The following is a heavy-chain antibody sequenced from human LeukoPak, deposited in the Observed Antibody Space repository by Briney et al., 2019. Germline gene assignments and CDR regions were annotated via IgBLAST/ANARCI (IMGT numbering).Heavy chain of an antibody. D-gene: IGHD5-12*01. CDR1: GYTFTSYD. V-gene: IGHV1-8*01. Sequence: ASVIVSCMASGYTFTSYDISWVRHATGQGLEWMGWMNANSGNTGYAQKCQGRVTMTRNTSISTAYMELSSLRSEDTAVYYCARGAVDYYYYIDIWGKGTTVTVSS. CDR3: ARGAVDYYYYIDI. CDR2: MNANSGNT. J-gene: IGHJ6*03.